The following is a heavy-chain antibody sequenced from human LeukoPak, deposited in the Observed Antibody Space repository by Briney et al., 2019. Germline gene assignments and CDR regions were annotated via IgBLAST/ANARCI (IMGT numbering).Heavy chain of an antibody. J-gene: IGHJ4*02. CDR2: IWYDGSNK. CDR3: ARDSGSYGDYFDY. Sequence: GGSLRLSCAASGFTFSSYAMSWVRQAPGKGLEWVAVIWYDGSNKYYADSVKGRFTISRHNSKNTLYLQMNSLRAEDTAVYYCARDSGSYGDYFDYWGQGALVTVS. V-gene: IGHV3-33*08. CDR1: GFTFSSYA. D-gene: IGHD1-26*01.